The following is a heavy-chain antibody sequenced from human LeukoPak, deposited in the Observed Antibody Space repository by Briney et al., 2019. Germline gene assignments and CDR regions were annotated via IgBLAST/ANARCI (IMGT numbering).Heavy chain of an antibody. Sequence: SETLSLTCAVYGGSFSGYYWSWIRQPPGKGLEWIGEINHSGSTNYNPSLKSRVTISVDTSKNQFSLKLSSVTAADTAVYYCARAPSLWQYYYYYYMDVWGKGTTVTVSS. D-gene: IGHD3-10*01. CDR1: GGSFSGYY. V-gene: IGHV4-34*01. J-gene: IGHJ6*03. CDR3: ARAPSLWQYYYYYYMDV. CDR2: INHSGST.